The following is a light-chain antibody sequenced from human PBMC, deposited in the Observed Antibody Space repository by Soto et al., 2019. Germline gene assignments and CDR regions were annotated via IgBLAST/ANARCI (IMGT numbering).Light chain of an antibody. J-gene: IGKJ4*01. V-gene: IGKV3-11*01. CDR3: QQRSNWPLT. CDR2: DAS. Sequence: EIVLTQSPATLSLSPGERATLSCRASQSVSSYLAGYQQKPGQAPRLLIYDASNRATGIPPRFSGSGSGTDFPLTISSLEPEDFAVYYCQQRSNWPLTFGGGPKVEIK. CDR1: QSVSSY.